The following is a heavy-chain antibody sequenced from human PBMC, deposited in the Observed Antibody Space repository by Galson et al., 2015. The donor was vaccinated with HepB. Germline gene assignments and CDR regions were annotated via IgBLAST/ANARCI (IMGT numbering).Heavy chain of an antibody. CDR1: GFNFNNHW. V-gene: IGHV3-74*01. D-gene: IGHD1-26*01. Sequence: SLRLSCAASGFNFNNHWMHWVRQVPGRGLVWVSFINTDGSRTHYADSVRGRFTISRGNAKNTLYLQMNSLRVEDTAVYYCAKDLTWGASDYWGQGALVTVSS. CDR2: INTDGSRT. J-gene: IGHJ4*02. CDR3: AKDLTWGASDY.